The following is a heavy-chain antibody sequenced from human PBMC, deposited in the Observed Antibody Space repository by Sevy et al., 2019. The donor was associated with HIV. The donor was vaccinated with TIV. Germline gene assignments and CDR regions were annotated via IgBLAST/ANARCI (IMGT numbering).Heavy chain of an antibody. D-gene: IGHD3-3*01. CDR3: ARAERFLEKRGAFDI. J-gene: IGHJ3*02. V-gene: IGHV4-30-2*01. CDR2: IYHSGST. CDR1: GGSISSGGYS. Sequence: SETLSLTCAVSGGSISSGGYSWSWIRQPPGKGLEWIGYIYHSGSTYYNPSLKSRVTISVDRSKNQFSLKLSSVTAADMAVYYCARAERFLEKRGAFDIWGQGTMVTVSS.